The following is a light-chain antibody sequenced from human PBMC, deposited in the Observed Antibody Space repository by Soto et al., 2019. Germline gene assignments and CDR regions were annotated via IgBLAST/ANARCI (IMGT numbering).Light chain of an antibody. Sequence: VVMTQSPATLSVSPGEIATLSCRASQSVNNNLAWYHQRPGQAPRLLMYSASARATGVPARVSCSGSGTEFTLTISCLQSEDFGVYYCQQYDYWWTFGQGTKVES. CDR3: QQYDYWWT. CDR2: SAS. J-gene: IGKJ1*01. CDR1: QSVNNN. V-gene: IGKV3-15*01.